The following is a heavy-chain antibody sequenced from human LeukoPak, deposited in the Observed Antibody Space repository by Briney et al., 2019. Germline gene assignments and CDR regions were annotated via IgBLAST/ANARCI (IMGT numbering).Heavy chain of an antibody. J-gene: IGHJ4*02. V-gene: IGHV4-34*01. CDR1: GGSFSGYY. CDR3: AREGGVGCSSTSCPLDY. Sequence: PSETLSLTCAVYGGSFSGYYWSWIRQPPGKGLEWIGETNHSGSTNYNPSLKSRVTISVDTSKNQFSLKLSSVTAADTAVYYCAREGGVGCSSTSCPLDYWGQGTLVTVSS. CDR2: TNHSGST. D-gene: IGHD2-2*01.